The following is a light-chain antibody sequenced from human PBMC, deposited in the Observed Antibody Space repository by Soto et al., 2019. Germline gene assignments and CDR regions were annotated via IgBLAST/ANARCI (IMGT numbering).Light chain of an antibody. CDR2: DVS. CDR3: CSYAGGYIYV. V-gene: IGLV2-11*01. J-gene: IGLJ1*01. CDR1: SSDVGGHDY. Sequence: QSALTQPRSVSGSPGQSVTISCTGTSSDVGGHDYVSWYQQHPGKAPKVMIYDVSKRPSGVPDRFSGSKSGNTASLTISGLQAEDEADYYCCSYAGGYIYVFGTGTKSPS.